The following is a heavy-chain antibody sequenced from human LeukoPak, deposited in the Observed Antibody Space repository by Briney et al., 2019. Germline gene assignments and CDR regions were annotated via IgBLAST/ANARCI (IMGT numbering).Heavy chain of an antibody. CDR2: VDYSGST. CDR1: GGSISNSAYY. CDR3: ARGSRYCSGDSCPSFDY. J-gene: IGHJ4*02. D-gene: IGHD2-15*01. V-gene: IGHV4-39*07. Sequence: SETLSLTCTVSGGSISNSAYYWGWIRQPPGKGLEWIGCVDYSGSTNYNPSLKSRVTISVDTSKNQISLKLSSVTAADTAVFYCARGSRYCSGDSCPSFDYWGQGTLVTVSS.